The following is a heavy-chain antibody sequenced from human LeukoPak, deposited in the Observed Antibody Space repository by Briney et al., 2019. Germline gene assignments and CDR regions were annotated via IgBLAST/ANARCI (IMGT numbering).Heavy chain of an antibody. V-gene: IGHV3-33*06. J-gene: IGHJ4*02. D-gene: IGHD6-13*01. CDR3: AKDQKQLAYFDY. CDR1: GFTFSSYG. CDR2: IWYDGSKK. Sequence: GGSLRLSCATSGFTFSSYGMYWVRQAPGKGPEWVALIWYDGSKKYYVDSVKGRFTVSKDNSKNTLYLQMNSLRAEDTAVYYCAKDQKQLAYFDYWGQGTLVTVSS.